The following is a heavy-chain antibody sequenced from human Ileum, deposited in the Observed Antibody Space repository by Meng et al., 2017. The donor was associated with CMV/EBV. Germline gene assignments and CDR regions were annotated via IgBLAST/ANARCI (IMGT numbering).Heavy chain of an antibody. D-gene: IGHD3-10*01. CDR1: GYTFTGYY. J-gene: IGHJ4*02. CDR3: ARGRLWFGEFDY. Sequence: ASVKVSCKASGYTFTGYYMHWLRQAPGQGLEWMGWINPNSGGTNYAQKFQGRVTMTRDTSISTAYMELSRLRSDDTAVYYCARGRLWFGEFDYWGQGTLVTVSS. V-gene: IGHV1-2*02. CDR2: INPNSGGT.